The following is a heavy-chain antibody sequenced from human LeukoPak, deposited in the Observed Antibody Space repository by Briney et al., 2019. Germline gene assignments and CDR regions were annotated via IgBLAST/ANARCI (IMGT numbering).Heavy chain of an antibody. J-gene: IGHJ5*02. V-gene: IGHV4-38-2*02. CDR1: GSSISSDYY. CDR3: ARRRGTYYYDSSGYRNWFDP. CDR2: IKHRGRS. D-gene: IGHD3-22*01. Sequence: SETLSLTCSVSGSSISSDYYWGWVRQPPGKGLEWIGSIKHRGRSYYNPSLKSRVTISVDTSKNQFSLKLSSVTAADTAVYYCARRRGTYYYDSSGYRNWFDPWGQGTLVTVSS.